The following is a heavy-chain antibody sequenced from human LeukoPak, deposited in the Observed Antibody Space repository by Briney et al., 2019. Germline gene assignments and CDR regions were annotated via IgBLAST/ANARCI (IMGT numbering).Heavy chain of an antibody. J-gene: IGHJ4*02. D-gene: IGHD5-24*01. CDR3: ARGVNQRWLQFFPPDY. CDR1: GGSISSGGYY. V-gene: IGHV4-31*03. CDR2: IYYSGST. Sequence: PSETLSLTCTVSGGSISSGGYYWSWIRQHPGKGLEWIGYIYYSGSTYYNPSLKSRVTISVDTSKNQFSLKLSSVTAADTAVYYCARGVNQRWLQFFPPDYWGQGTLVTVSS.